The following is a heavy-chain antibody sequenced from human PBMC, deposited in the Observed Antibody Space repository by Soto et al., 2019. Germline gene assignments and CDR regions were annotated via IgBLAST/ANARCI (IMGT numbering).Heavy chain of an antibody. CDR3: ARLVKSGSEYYYYYGMDV. CDR2: IDPSDSYT. D-gene: IGHD6-25*01. CDR1: GYSFTSYW. J-gene: IGHJ6*02. Sequence: PGESLKISCKGSGYSFTSYWISWVRQMPGKGLEWMGRIDPSDSYTNYSPSFQGHVTISADKSISTAYLQWSSLKASDTAMYYCARLVKSGSEYYYYYGMDVWGQGTTVTVSS. V-gene: IGHV5-10-1*01.